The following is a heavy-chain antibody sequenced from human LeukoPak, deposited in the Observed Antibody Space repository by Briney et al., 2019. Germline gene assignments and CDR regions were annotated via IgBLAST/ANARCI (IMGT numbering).Heavy chain of an antibody. J-gene: IGHJ6*04. CDR1: GYAISRDDY. D-gene: IGHD3-16*01. CDR3: ARWRAYVQSGMDV. V-gene: IGHV4-38-2*01. CDR2: GYYSGYT. Sequence: LDTLSLTCAVSGYAISRDDYWNWIRHVPAKGLAWSGRGYYSGYTDYNPSLQRRVTISRDTSKNQFSLKLSSVTAAYTAVYDCARWRAYVQSGMDVWGKGTTVTVSS.